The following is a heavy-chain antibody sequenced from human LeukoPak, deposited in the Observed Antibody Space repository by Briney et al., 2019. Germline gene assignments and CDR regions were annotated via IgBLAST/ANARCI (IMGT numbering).Heavy chain of an antibody. J-gene: IGHJ6*02. CDR1: GYTFTSYG. D-gene: IGHD3-10*01. V-gene: IGHV1-18*01. Sequence: ASVKVSCKTSGYTFTSYGINWVRQAPGQGLEWMGRISAHNGNANYAQKFQGRVTMTTDTLATTAYMELRSLRSDDTAVYYCASRGYGSGSYYGMDVWGQGTTVTVSS. CDR2: ISAHNGNA. CDR3: ASRGYGSGSYYGMDV.